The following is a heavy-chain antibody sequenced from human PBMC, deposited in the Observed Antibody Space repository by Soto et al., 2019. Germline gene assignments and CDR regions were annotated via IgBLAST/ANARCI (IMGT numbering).Heavy chain of an antibody. Sequence: GGSLRLSCAASGFTFSNAWMNWVRQAPGKGLEWVGRIKSKTDGGTTDYAAPVKGRFTISRDDSKNTLYLQMNSLKTEDTAVYYCTTEGEGWLVHSVVHYWGQGTLVTVSS. D-gene: IGHD6-19*01. J-gene: IGHJ4*02. V-gene: IGHV3-15*07. CDR1: GFTFSNAW. CDR2: IKSKTDGGTT. CDR3: TTEGEGWLVHSVVHY.